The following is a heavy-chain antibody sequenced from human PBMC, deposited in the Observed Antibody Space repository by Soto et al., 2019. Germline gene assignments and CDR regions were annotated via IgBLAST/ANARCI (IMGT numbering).Heavy chain of an antibody. Sequence: ASVKVSCKASGYTFTSYAMHWVRQAPGQRLEWMGWINAGNGNTKYSQKFQGRVTITRDTSASTAYMELSSLRSEDTAVYYCARDAAPYYYDSNNDYYYYYYEMDVWGQGTTVTVSS. CDR3: ARDAAPYYYDSNNDYYYYYYEMDV. D-gene: IGHD3-22*01. CDR2: INAGNGNT. CDR1: GYTFTSYA. V-gene: IGHV1-3*01. J-gene: IGHJ6*02.